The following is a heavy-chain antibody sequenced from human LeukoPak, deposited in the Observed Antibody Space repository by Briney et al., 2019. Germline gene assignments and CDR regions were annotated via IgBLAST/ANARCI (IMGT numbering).Heavy chain of an antibody. CDR1: GYTFTSYG. V-gene: IGHV1-18*01. J-gene: IGHJ6*03. CDR3: ARYSSSPEGYYYYYMDV. Sequence: GASVKVSCKASGYTFTSYGISWVRQAPGQGLEWMGWISAYNGNTNYAQKLQGRVTMTTDTSTSTAYMELRSLRSDDTAVYYCARYSSSPEGYYYYYMDVWGKGTTVTVSS. CDR2: ISAYNGNT. D-gene: IGHD6-6*01.